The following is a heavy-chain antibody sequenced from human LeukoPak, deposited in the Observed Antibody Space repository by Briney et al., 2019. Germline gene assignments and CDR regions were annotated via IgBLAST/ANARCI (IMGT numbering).Heavy chain of an antibody. CDR1: RFTFSYYW. V-gene: IGHV3-7*01. Sequence: GGSLRLSCAASRFTFSYYWMTWVCQAPGKGVEWVANIKQDASDKHYADSVKGRFTISRDNAKNSLYLQMNSLRVEDAAVYYCLGGVAADYWGRGTLVTVSS. J-gene: IGHJ4*02. D-gene: IGHD3-16*01. CDR2: IKQDASDK. CDR3: LGGVAADY.